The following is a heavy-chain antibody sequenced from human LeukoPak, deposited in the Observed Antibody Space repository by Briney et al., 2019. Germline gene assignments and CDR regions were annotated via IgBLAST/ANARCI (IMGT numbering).Heavy chain of an antibody. Sequence: SQTPSLTCTVSGGSISSGGYYWSWIRQHPGKGLEWIGYIYYSGSTYYNPSLKSRVTISVDTSKNQFSLKLSSVTAADTAVYYCARMGGASIVVVPAAKRAFDYWGQGTLVTVSS. J-gene: IGHJ4*02. D-gene: IGHD2-2*01. CDR1: GGSISSGGYY. CDR3: ARMGGASIVVVPAAKRAFDY. V-gene: IGHV4-31*03. CDR2: IYYSGST.